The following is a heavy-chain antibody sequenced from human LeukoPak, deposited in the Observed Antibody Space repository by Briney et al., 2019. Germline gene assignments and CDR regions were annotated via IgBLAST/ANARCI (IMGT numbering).Heavy chain of an antibody. V-gene: IGHV4-34*01. CDR2: INHSGST. D-gene: IGHD3-10*01. CDR3: ARAVPMARGLRRYFDL. J-gene: IGHJ2*01. Sequence: SETLSLTCAVYGGSSSGYYWSWIRQPPGKGREWIGEINHSGSTNYNPSLKSRVTISVDTSKNQISLKLSSVPAADPAVYYCARAVPMARGLRRYFDLWGRGTLVTVSS. CDR1: GGSSSGYY.